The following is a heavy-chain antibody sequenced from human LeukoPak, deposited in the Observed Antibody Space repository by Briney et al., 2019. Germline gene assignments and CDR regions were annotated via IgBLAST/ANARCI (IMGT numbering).Heavy chain of an antibody. D-gene: IGHD3-22*01. CDR2: IYYSGST. J-gene: IGHJ5*02. CDR1: GGSIRSSNYY. CDR3: ARLFYYDSSGPPS. Sequence: SETLSLTCNVLGGSIRSSNYYWGWLRQPPGKGLEWIGSIYYSGSTYYNPSLKGRITMYVDTSNNQFSLKLTSATATDTAVYYCARLFYYDSSGPPSWGQGTLVTVSS. V-gene: IGHV4-39*01.